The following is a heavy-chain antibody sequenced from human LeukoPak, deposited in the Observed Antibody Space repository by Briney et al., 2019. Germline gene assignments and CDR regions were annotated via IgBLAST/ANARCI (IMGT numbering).Heavy chain of an antibody. J-gene: IGHJ4*02. D-gene: IGHD6-19*01. CDR1: GFTFTSSA. V-gene: IGHV1-58*01. Sequence: GASVKVSCKASGFTFTSSAVQWVRQARGRRLEWIGWIVVGSGNTNYAQKFQERVTITRDMSTSTAYMELSSLRSEDTAVYYCAADLQTSSSWYVAVAGTGYWGQGTLVTVSS. CDR2: IVVGSGNT. CDR3: AADLQTSSSWYVAVAGTGY.